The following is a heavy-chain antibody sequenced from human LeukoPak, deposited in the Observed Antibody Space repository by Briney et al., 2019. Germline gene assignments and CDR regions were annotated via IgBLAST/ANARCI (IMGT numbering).Heavy chain of an antibody. CDR2: TYFTGST. V-gene: IGHV4-59*08. Sequence: SETLSLTCTVSGDSINDYYWGWIRQPPGKGLEWIGYTYFTGSTRYNPSLESRVTISVDTSKNQFSLKLSSVTAADTAVYYCARRRAEGGSNGLYNWFDPWGQGTLVTVSS. J-gene: IGHJ5*02. CDR1: GDSINDYY. D-gene: IGHD6-13*01. CDR3: ARRRAEGGSNGLYNWFDP.